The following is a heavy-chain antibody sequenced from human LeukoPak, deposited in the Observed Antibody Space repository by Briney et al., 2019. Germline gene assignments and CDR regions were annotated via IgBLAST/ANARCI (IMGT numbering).Heavy chain of an antibody. CDR1: GFSLTTSGVA. D-gene: IGHD6-19*01. V-gene: IGHV2-5*02. CDR3: AYKAPTGWYQA. J-gene: IGHJ4*02. Sequence: ESGPTLVKPTQTLTLTCTFSGFSLTTSGVAVGWIRQPPGKALEWLTLIYWDDDKRHSPSLKSRLTVTKDTSENQVVLTVTNMDPVDTATYYCAYKAPTGWYQAWGQGTLVTVSS. CDR2: IYWDDDK.